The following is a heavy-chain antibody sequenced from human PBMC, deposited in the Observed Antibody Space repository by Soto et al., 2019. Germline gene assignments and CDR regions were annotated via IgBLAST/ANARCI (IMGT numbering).Heavy chain of an antibody. Sequence: GGSLRLSCAASGFTFSSYAMHWVRQAPGKXLEWVAVISYDGSNKYYADSVKGRFTISRDNSKNTLYLQMNSLRAEDTAVYYCARDRHSSGWDSNYYYYCGMDVWGQGTTVTVSS. J-gene: IGHJ6*02. CDR2: ISYDGSNK. D-gene: IGHD6-19*01. CDR1: GFTFSSYA. CDR3: ARDRHSSGWDSNYYYYCGMDV. V-gene: IGHV3-30-3*01.